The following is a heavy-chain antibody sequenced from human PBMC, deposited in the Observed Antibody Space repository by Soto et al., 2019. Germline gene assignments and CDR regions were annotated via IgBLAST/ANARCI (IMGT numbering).Heavy chain of an antibody. V-gene: IGHV1-3*05. J-gene: IGHJ4*02. CDR2: INAGNGNT. Sequence: QVQLVQSGAEEKKPGASVKVSCKASGYTFTSYVMHWVRQAPGQRLEWMGWINAGNGNTKYSQKFQGRVTITRDTSASTAYMELSSLRSEDTAVYYCASSIVVVTALDYWGQGTLVTVSS. CDR3: ASSIVVVTALDY. CDR1: GYTFTSYV. D-gene: IGHD2-21*02.